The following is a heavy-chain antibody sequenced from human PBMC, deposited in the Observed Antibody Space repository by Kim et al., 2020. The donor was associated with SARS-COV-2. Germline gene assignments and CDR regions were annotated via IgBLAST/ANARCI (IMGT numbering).Heavy chain of an antibody. J-gene: IGHJ4*02. CDR3: ARGIAVAGTVIDY. Sequence: YNPSLKSRVTISVDTSKNQFSLKLSSVTAADTAVYYCARGIAVAGTVIDYWGQGTLVTVSS. D-gene: IGHD6-19*01. V-gene: IGHV4-59*09.